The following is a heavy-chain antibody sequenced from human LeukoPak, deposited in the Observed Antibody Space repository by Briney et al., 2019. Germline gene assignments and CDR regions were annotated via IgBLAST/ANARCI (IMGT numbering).Heavy chain of an antibody. D-gene: IGHD3-22*01. CDR2: ISGSGGST. CDR3: AKDLDSSGYRLYYYYGMDV. J-gene: IGHJ6*02. V-gene: IGHV3-23*01. Sequence: PGGSLRLSCAASGFTFSSYAVSWVRQAPGKGLEWVSAISGSGGSTYYADSVKGRFTISRDNSKNTLYLQMNSLRAEDTAVYYCAKDLDSSGYRLYYYYGMDVWGQGTTVTVSS. CDR1: GFTFSSYA.